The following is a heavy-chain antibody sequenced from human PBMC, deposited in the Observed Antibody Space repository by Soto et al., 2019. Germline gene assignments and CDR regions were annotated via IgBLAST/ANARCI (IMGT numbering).Heavy chain of an antibody. D-gene: IGHD3-3*01. V-gene: IGHV4-34*01. Sequence: QVQLQQLGAGLLKPSETLSLTCAVYGGSFSGYYWSWIRQPPGKGLEWIGEINHSGSTNYNPSLKSRVTISVDTSKNQFSLKLSSVTAADTAVYYCARSFPSGYYTGINWFDPWGQGTLVTVSS. J-gene: IGHJ5*02. CDR1: GGSFSGYY. CDR2: INHSGST. CDR3: ARSFPSGYYTGINWFDP.